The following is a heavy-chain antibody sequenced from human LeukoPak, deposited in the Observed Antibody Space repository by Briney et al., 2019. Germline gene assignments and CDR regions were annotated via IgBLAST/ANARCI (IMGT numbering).Heavy chain of an antibody. J-gene: IGHJ5*02. Sequence: SETLSLTCTVSGGSISSSSFYWGWIRQPPGKGLEWIGIIYYSVSTYYNPSLKSRVTISVDTSKDQFSLKLTSVTAADTAVYYCARPPGIAAAWFDPWGQGTLVTVSS. CDR1: GGSISSSSFY. V-gene: IGHV4-39*01. CDR3: ARPPGIAAAWFDP. CDR2: IYYSVST. D-gene: IGHD6-13*01.